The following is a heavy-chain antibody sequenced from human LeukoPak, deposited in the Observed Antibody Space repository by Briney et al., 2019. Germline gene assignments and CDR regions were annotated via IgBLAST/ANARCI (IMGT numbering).Heavy chain of an antibody. CDR3: ARQGAELGNFDY. D-gene: IGHD3-16*01. CDR2: FSPADSDT. Sequence: GESLKISCKGSGYRFTNYWIGWVRQMSGEGLEWMGAFSPADSDTRYSPSFQGQVTISADESINTAYLQLTSLKASETAMYYCARQGAELGNFDYWGQGTLVIVSS. V-gene: IGHV5-51*01. J-gene: IGHJ4*02. CDR1: GYRFTNYW.